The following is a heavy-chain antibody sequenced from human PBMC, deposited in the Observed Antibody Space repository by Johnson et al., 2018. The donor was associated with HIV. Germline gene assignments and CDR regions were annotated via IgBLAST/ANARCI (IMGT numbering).Heavy chain of an antibody. Sequence: QVQLVESGGGVVQPGRSLRLSCAASGFTFSAYAMHWVRQAPGKGLEWVALVSYDGSNRYYADSVKGRVTISRDNSKNTLYLQMNSLRADDTAVYYCAKAPNWNYGDAFDVWGQGTMLTVSS. CDR3: AKAPNWNYGDAFDV. D-gene: IGHD1-7*01. CDR1: GFTFSAYA. J-gene: IGHJ3*01. CDR2: VSYDGSNR. V-gene: IGHV3-30-3*01.